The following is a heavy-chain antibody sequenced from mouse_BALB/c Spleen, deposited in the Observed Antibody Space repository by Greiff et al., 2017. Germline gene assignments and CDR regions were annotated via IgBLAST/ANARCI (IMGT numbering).Heavy chain of an antibody. V-gene: IGHV5-17*02. CDR2: ISSGSSTI. Sequence: EVKLQESGGGLVQPGGSRKLSCAASGFTFSSFGMHWVRQAPEKGLEWVAYISSGSSTIYYADTVKGRFTISRDNPKNTLFLQMTSLRSEDTAMYYCARGTITTVVGDYWGQGTTLTVSS. J-gene: IGHJ2*01. CDR1: GFTFSSFG. CDR3: ARGTITTVVGDY. D-gene: IGHD1-1*01.